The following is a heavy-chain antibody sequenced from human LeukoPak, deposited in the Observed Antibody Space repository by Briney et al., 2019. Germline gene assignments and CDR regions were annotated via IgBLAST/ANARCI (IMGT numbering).Heavy chain of an antibody. V-gene: IGHV3-64*01. CDR2: MSSDGGTT. J-gene: IGHJ4*02. Sequence: GGSLRLSCATSGFTLTNFAMHWVRQAPGKGLEYVSAMSSDGGTTYYANSVKGRFTMSRDKSKNAGYLQMGSLRPDDMAVYYCARGGSLSAYDSWGQGTLVTVSS. CDR1: GFTLTNFA. D-gene: IGHD2/OR15-2a*01. CDR3: ARGGSLSAYDS.